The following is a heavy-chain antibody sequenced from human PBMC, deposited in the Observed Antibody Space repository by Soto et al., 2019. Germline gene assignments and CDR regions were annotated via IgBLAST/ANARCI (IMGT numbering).Heavy chain of an antibody. D-gene: IGHD4-17*01. J-gene: IGHJ6*02. CDR1: GFTFSSYG. Sequence: QVQLVESGGGVVQPGRSLRLSCAASGFTFSSYGMHWVRQAPGKGLEWVEVIWYDGSNKYYADSVKGRFTISRDNSKNTLYLQMNSLRAEDTAVYYCATAAYGDYEAYYYGMDVWGQGTTVTVSS. CDR3: ATAAYGDYEAYYYGMDV. CDR2: IWYDGSNK. V-gene: IGHV3-33*01.